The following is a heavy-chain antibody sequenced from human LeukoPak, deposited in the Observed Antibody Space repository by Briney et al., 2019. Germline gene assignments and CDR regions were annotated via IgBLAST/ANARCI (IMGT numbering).Heavy chain of an antibody. D-gene: IGHD2-15*01. CDR2: ISGSGGGT. J-gene: IGHJ4*02. CDR3: AKSRRYSVYYFDY. V-gene: IGHV3-23*01. Sequence: GGSLRLSCAASGFTFSSYAMSWVRQAPGKGLEWVSAISGSGGGTYYADSVKGRFTISRDNSKNTLYLQMNSLRAEDTAVYYCAKSRRYSVYYFDYWGQGTLVTVSS. CDR1: GFTFSSYA.